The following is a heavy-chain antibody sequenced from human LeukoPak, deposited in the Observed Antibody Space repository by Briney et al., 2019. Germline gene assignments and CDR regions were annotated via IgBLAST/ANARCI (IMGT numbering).Heavy chain of an antibody. CDR3: AGGVAAAPFDY. Sequence: GGSLRLSCAASGFTFNTYTMNWVRQAPGKGLEWVSYISGSGSTIYYADSVKGRFTISRDNAKNSLYLQMNSLRAEDTAVYYCAGGVAAAPFDYWGQGTLVTVSS. CDR2: ISGSGSTI. V-gene: IGHV3-48*04. D-gene: IGHD6-13*01. CDR1: GFTFNTYT. J-gene: IGHJ4*02.